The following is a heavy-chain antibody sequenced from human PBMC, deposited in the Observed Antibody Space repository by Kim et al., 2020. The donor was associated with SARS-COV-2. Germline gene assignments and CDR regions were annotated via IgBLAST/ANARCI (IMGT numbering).Heavy chain of an antibody. CDR1: GGSISSNSYY. Sequence: SETLSLTCTVSGGSISSNSYYWGWIRQPPGKGLEWIGSIYYSGSTYYNPSLQSRVTISVDTSKNQFSLKLRPVTAADTAVYYCASARFWTVFDYWGQGILVTVSS. CDR2: IYYSGST. CDR3: ASARFWTVFDY. J-gene: IGHJ4*02. V-gene: IGHV4-39*01. D-gene: IGHD3-3*01.